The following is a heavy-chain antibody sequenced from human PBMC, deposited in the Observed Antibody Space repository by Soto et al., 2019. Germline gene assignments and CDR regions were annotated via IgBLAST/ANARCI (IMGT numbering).Heavy chain of an antibody. CDR2: VFHGEPDA. CDR1: GYSFTNYW. CDR3: ARAGTTLTFDY. Sequence: GESVKISCKGSGYSFTNYWIGWVRQMPGKGLEWMGIVFHGEPDARYSPSFQGQVTISADKSVNTAYLQWSSLKASDTAMYYCARAGTTLTFDYWGPGTLVTVSS. D-gene: IGHD1-1*01. V-gene: IGHV5-51*01. J-gene: IGHJ4*02.